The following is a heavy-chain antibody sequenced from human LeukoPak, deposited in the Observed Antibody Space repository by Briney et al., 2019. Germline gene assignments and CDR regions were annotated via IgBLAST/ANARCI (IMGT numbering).Heavy chain of an antibody. CDR1: GGSFSGYY. J-gene: IGHJ4*02. CDR2: INHSGST. D-gene: IGHD4-11*01. Sequence: SETLSLTCAVYGGSFSGYYWSWIRQPPGKGLEWIGEINHSGSTNYNPSLKSRVTISVDTSKNQFSLKLSSVTAADTAVYYCGRKFAYGNLMGTPPFDYWGQGTLVTVSS. V-gene: IGHV4-34*01. CDR3: GRKFAYGNLMGTPPFDY.